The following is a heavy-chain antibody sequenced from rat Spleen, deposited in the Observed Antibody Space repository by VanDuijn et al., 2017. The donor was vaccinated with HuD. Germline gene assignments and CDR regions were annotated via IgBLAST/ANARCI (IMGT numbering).Heavy chain of an antibody. J-gene: IGHJ2*01. CDR1: GFTFSDYN. D-gene: IGHD1-6*01. CDR2: ISYDGSST. V-gene: IGHV5-7*01. Sequence: EVQLVESDGGLVQPGRSLKLSCAASGFTFSDYNMAWVRQAPKKGLEWVATISYDGSSTYYRDSVKGRFSISRDNAKSALSLQMDSLRSEDTATYYCARRYYGYTYFDYWGQGVMVTVSS. CDR3: ARRYYGYTYFDY.